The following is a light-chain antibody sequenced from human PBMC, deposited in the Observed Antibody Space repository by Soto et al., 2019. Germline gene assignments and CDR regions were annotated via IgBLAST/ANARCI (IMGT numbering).Light chain of an antibody. CDR1: QSVGSY. Sequence: EIALTQSPATLSFSPGERATLSCRASQSVGSYLAWYQQKPGQAPRLLIYDATNKATGITARLSGSGSGTDFALTISSLEPEAFAVYSCQQRSKSPPTRTFGHGTTLEIK. J-gene: IGKJ1*01. V-gene: IGKV3-11*01. CDR2: DAT. CDR3: QQRSKSPPTRT.